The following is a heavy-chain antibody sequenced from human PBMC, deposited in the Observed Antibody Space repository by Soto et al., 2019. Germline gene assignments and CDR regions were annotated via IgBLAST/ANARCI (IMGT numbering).Heavy chain of an antibody. CDR3: AREGDSGYDFSLGYFDY. CDR1: GFTFSSYA. Sequence: QVQLVESGGGVVQPGRSLRLSCAASGFTFSSYAMHWVRQAPGKGLEWVAVISYDGSNKYYADSVKGRFTISRDNSKNTLYLQMNSLRAEDTAVYYCAREGDSGYDFSLGYFDYWGQGTLVTVSS. CDR2: ISYDGSNK. D-gene: IGHD5-12*01. V-gene: IGHV3-30-3*01. J-gene: IGHJ4*02.